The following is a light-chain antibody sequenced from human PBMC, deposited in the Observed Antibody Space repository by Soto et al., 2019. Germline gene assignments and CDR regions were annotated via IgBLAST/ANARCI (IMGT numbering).Light chain of an antibody. CDR3: QQYGSSPIT. CDR2: DAS. CDR1: QSVSSSY. Sequence: EIVLTQSPATLSLSPGERATLSCGASQSVSSSYLAWYQQKHGLAPRLLIYDASSRATGIPDRFSGSGSGTDLTTTISRLEPEDFEVYDGQQYGSSPITFGQGARLEIK. J-gene: IGKJ5*01. V-gene: IGKV3D-20*01.